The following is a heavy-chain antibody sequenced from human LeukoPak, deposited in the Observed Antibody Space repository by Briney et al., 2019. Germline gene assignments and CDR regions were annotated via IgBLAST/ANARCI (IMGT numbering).Heavy chain of an antibody. CDR3: ARGRFTMIVVVTIKNWLDP. Sequence: SGTLSLTCAVSGGSISSSNWWSWVRQPPGKGLEWIGEIYHSGSTNYNPSLKSRVTISVDKSKNQFSLKLSSVTAADTAVYYCARGRFTMIVVVTIKNWLDPGGRETLVTVSS. V-gene: IGHV4-4*02. D-gene: IGHD3-22*01. J-gene: IGHJ5*02. CDR1: GGSISSSNW. CDR2: IYHSGST.